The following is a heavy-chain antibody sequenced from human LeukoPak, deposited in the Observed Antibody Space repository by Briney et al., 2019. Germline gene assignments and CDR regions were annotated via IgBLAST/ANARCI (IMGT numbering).Heavy chain of an antibody. CDR3: ANSQGYSSSWYWDV. CDR1: GFTFSSYA. CDR2: ISGSGGST. V-gene: IGHV3-23*01. D-gene: IGHD6-13*01. Sequence: GGSLRPSCAASGFTFSSYAMSWVRQAPGKGLEWVSAISGSGGSTYYADSVKGRFTISRDNSKNTLYLQMNSLRAEDTAVYYCANSQGYSSSWYWDVWGQGTTVTVSS. J-gene: IGHJ6*02.